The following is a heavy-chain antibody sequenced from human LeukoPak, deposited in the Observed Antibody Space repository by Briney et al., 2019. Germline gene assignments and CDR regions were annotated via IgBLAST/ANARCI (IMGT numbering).Heavy chain of an antibody. D-gene: IGHD4/OR15-4a*01. Sequence: SETLSLTCTVSGGSISSGSYYWSWIRQPAGKGLEWIGRIYTSGSTNYNPSLKSRVTISVDTSKNQFSLKLSSVTAADTAVYYCAKGALDYWGQGTLVTVSS. CDR2: IYTSGST. CDR3: AKGALDY. CDR1: GGSISSGSYY. V-gene: IGHV4-61*02. J-gene: IGHJ4*02.